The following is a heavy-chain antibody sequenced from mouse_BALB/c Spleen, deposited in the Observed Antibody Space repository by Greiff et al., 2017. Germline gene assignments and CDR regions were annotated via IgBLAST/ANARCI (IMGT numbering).Heavy chain of an antibody. V-gene: IGHV3-2*02. Sequence: EVQGVESGPGLVKPSQSLSLTCTVTGYSITSDYAWNWIRQFPGNKLEWMGYISYSGSTSYNPSLKSRISITRDTSKNQFFLQLNSVTTEDTATYYCARPHYYGFAMDYWGQGTSVTVSS. CDR2: ISYSGST. CDR1: GYSITSDYA. CDR3: ARPHYYGFAMDY. D-gene: IGHD1-2*01. J-gene: IGHJ4*01.